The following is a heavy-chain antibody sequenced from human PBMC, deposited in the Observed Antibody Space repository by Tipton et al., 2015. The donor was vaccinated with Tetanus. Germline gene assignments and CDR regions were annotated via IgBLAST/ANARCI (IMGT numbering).Heavy chain of an antibody. CDR1: GASFSDYY. CDR3: ARANNEFPKKGPFDY. D-gene: IGHD1-1*01. Sequence: TLSLTCAVYGASFSDYYWSWIRQAPGKGLEWIGEINHSGNTNHNPSLKSRVTLSVDTSKNQFSLKLTSVTAADTAVYYCARANNEFPKKGPFDYWGQGALVIVSS. J-gene: IGHJ4*02. V-gene: IGHV4-34*01. CDR2: INHSGNT.